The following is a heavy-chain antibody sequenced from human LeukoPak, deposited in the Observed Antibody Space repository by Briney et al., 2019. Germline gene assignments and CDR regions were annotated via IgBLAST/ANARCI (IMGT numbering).Heavy chain of an antibody. Sequence: GGSLRLSCAASGFTFDDYAMHWVRHAPGKGLEWVSGISWNSGSIGYADSVKGRFTISRDNAKNSLYLQMNSLRAEDTALYYCAKESYGYPDPSGNYYYCGKDVWGQGTTVTVS. CDR2: ISWNSGSI. CDR1: GFTFDDYA. CDR3: AKESYGYPDPSGNYYYCGKDV. J-gene: IGHJ6*02. D-gene: IGHD5-18*01. V-gene: IGHV3-9*01.